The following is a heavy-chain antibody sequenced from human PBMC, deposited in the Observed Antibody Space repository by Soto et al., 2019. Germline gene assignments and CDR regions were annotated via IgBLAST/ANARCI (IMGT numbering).Heavy chain of an antibody. CDR3: LAFLSGRPY. Sequence: EVQLAESGGGLVQPGGSLRLSCVVSGFTLSDHDMDWVRQAPGKGLEWVGRSKPKVESYTKEYAASVKGRFTISRHDSENSLSLQMDSLKTEDTAVDYCLAFLSGRPYWGQGTLVTVSS. CDR2: SKPKVESYTK. J-gene: IGHJ4*02. D-gene: IGHD1-1*01. CDR1: GFTLSDHD. V-gene: IGHV3-72*01.